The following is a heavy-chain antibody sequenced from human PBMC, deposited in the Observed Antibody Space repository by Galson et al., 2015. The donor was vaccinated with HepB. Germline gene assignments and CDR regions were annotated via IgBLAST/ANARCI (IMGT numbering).Heavy chain of an antibody. CDR3: ARTFREVAGPYYYYGMDV. V-gene: IGHV6-1*01. D-gene: IGHD6-19*01. J-gene: IGHJ6*02. Sequence: CAISGDSVSSNSAAWNWIRQSPSRGLEWLGRTYYRSKWYNDYAVSVKSRITINPDTSKNQFSLQLNSVTPEDTAVYYCARTFREVAGPYYYYGMDVWGQGTTVTVSS. CDR1: GDSVSSNSAA. CDR2: TYYRSKWYN.